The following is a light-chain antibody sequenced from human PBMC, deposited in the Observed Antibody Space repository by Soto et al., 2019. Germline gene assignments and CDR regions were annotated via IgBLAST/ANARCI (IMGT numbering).Light chain of an antibody. V-gene: IGKV1-39*01. Sequence: DIQMTQSPSSLSASVGDRVTITCRASQTIASYLNWYQQKPGKAPKLLIYAASSLQSGVPSRFNGSGSGTDFTLTISSLQPADFATYYCQQSYSTLYTFGQGTKLEIK. CDR2: AAS. J-gene: IGKJ2*01. CDR1: QTIASY. CDR3: QQSYSTLYT.